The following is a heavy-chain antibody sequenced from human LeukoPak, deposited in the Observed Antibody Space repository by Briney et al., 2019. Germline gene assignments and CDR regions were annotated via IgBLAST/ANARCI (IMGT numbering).Heavy chain of an antibody. Sequence: GGSLRLSCAASGFTFSSYAMSWVRQAPGKGLEWVSGISDSGGTTYYADSVKGRFTISRDNADNSLYLQMNSLRAEDTAVYYCARAGSGWYFDYWGQGTLVTVSS. CDR1: GFTFSSYA. D-gene: IGHD6-19*01. V-gene: IGHV3-23*01. CDR2: ISDSGGTT. CDR3: ARAGSGWYFDY. J-gene: IGHJ4*02.